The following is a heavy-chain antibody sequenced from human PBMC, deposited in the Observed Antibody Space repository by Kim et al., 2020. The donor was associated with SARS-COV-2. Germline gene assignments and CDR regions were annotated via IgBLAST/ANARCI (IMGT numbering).Heavy chain of an antibody. Sequence: SETLSLTCTVSGGSVSSGSYYWSWIRQPPGKGLEWIGYIYYSGSTNSNPSLKSRVTISVDTSKNQFSLKLSSVTAADTAVYYCARDRRMLVRYYGMDVWGEGTTVTVSS. CDR3: ARDRRMLVRYYGMDV. J-gene: IGHJ6*04. CDR1: GGSVSSGSYY. CDR2: IYYSGST. V-gene: IGHV4-61*01. D-gene: IGHD6-13*01.